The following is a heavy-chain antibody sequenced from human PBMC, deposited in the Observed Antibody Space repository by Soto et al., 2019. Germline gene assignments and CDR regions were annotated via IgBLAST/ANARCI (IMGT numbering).Heavy chain of an antibody. D-gene: IGHD2-21*02. CDR3: ASERLCGADCYFFDN. CDR1: GFTLRNYE. Sequence: LRLSCAASGFTLRNYEMNWVRQAPGKGLEWISKISGSNNNIYYADSVRGRFTISRDNAKNSLYLQMNSLRAEDTAIYYCASERLCGADCYFFDNWGQGTQVTVSS. CDR2: ISGSNNNI. V-gene: IGHV3-48*03. J-gene: IGHJ4*02.